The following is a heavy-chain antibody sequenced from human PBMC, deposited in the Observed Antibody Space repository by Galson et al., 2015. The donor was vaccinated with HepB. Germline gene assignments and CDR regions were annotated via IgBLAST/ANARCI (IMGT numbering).Heavy chain of an antibody. CDR2: INPNSGGT. V-gene: IGHV1-2*02. CDR1: GYTFSGYY. D-gene: IGHD5-18*01. Sequence: SVTVSCKASGYTFSGYYFHWVRQAPGQGLEYMGGINPNSGGTNSEQKFQGRVTMTRDTSISTFYMELSRLTSDDTAVYYCARERYSQDLKEFDYWGQGTLVTVSS. J-gene: IGHJ4*02. CDR3: ARERYSQDLKEFDY.